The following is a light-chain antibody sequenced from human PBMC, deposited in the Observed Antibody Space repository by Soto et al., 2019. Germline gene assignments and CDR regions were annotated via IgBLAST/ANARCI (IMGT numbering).Light chain of an antibody. CDR2: AAS. Sequence: DIPMTQSPSSLSASVGDRVTITCRARENIRTYLNWYQQKPGKAPKLLIYAASTLQSGIPSRFSGSGSGTDFIFTISSLQPEYFAAYFCQQSYNSPPTFGQGTKVEI. J-gene: IGKJ1*01. V-gene: IGKV1-39*01. CDR3: QQSYNSPPT. CDR1: ENIRTY.